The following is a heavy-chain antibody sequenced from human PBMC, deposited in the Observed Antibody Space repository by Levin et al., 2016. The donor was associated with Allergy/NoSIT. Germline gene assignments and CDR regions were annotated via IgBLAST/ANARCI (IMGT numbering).Heavy chain of an antibody. CDR3: TRDLDSSSFFPHWYFDL. Sequence: WIRQPPGKGLEWVGFIRSKAYGGTTEYAASVKGRFTISRDDSKSIAYLQMNSLKTEDTAVYYCTRDLDSSSFFPHWYFDLWGRGTLVTVSS. CDR2: IRSKAYGGTT. D-gene: IGHD6-13*01. V-gene: IGHV3-49*02. J-gene: IGHJ2*01.